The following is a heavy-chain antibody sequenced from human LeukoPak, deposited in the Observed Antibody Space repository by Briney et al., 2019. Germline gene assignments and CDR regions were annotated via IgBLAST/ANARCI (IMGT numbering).Heavy chain of an antibody. CDR1: GYTFTRYD. J-gene: IGHJ5*02. D-gene: IGHD4-17*01. CDR2: MNPNSGNT. Sequence: ASVKVSCKASGYTFTRYDINWVRQATGQGLEWMGWMNPNSGNTGYAQKFQGRVTMTRNTSISTAYMELSSLRSEDTAVYYCARERFPTVTTRKLDWFDPWGQGTLVTVSS. V-gene: IGHV1-8*01. CDR3: ARERFPTVTTRKLDWFDP.